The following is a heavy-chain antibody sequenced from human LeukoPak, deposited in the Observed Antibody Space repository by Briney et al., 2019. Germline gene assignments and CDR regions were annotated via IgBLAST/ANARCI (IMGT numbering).Heavy chain of an antibody. Sequence: ASVKVSCKASGYTFTDYFIQWVRQAPGQGPEWMGRINPNTGGTNYAQKFQGRVTFTIDTSTNTAYMELSRLRPDDTAVYYCARSLYGDYSDDYWGQGTLVTVSS. CDR2: INPNTGGT. CDR3: ARSLYGDYSDDY. J-gene: IGHJ4*02. D-gene: IGHD4-17*01. CDR1: GYTFTDYF. V-gene: IGHV1-2*06.